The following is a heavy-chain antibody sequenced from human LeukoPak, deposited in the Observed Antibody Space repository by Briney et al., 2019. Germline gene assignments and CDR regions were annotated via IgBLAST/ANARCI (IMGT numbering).Heavy chain of an antibody. CDR1: GFTFSSYE. V-gene: IGHV3-48*03. D-gene: IGHD3-10*02. CDR3: AELGITMIGGV. J-gene: IGHJ6*04. Sequence: GGSLRLSCAASGFTFSSYEMNWVRQAPGKGLEWVSYISSSGSTIYYADSVKGRFTISGDNAKNSLYLQMNSLRAEDTAVYYCAELGITMIGGVWGKGTTVTISS. CDR2: ISSSGSTI.